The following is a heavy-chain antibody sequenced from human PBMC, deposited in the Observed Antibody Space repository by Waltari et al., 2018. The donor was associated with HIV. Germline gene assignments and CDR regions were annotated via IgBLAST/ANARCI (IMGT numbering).Heavy chain of an antibody. D-gene: IGHD3-10*01. J-gene: IGHJ4*01. CDR2: ISGSVGST. CDR1: GFIFEGYA. CDR3: AKFRGSGSDY. Sequence: EVQLLESGGGLVQPGGSLRLSCAASGFIFEGYAMTWVRLAPGKGLEVVSGISGSVGSTFYADSVNGRFAISRGKSKNTLYLQMNTLRAEDTAVYYCAKFRGSGSDYWGHGAQVTVSS. V-gene: IGHV3-23*01.